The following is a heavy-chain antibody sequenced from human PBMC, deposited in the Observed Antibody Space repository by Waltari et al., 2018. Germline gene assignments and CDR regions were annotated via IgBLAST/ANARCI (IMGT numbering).Heavy chain of an antibody. CDR2: IKGDGSEN. D-gene: IGHD3-16*01. V-gene: IGHV3-7*03. J-gene: IGHJ4*02. CDR3: ASGGHVDY. CDR1: GFTFSNFW. Sequence: EVLLVESGGGLVQPGGSLRLSCAASGFTFSNFWMTWVRQAPGKGREGVANIKGDGSENHYLDSGRGRFTVSRDNARNSLYLQMNSLRADDTAVYYCASGGHVDYCGQGTLVTVSS.